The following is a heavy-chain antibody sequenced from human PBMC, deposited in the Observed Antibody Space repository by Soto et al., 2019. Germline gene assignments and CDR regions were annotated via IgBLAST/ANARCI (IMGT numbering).Heavy chain of an antibody. V-gene: IGHV2-26*01. CDR1: GLSITDSEMG. CDR3: ARRHLAVAFSPLCDP. CDR2: IASSGEK. Sequence: QVTLKESGPVLVKPTETLTLRCTVSGLSITDSEMGVSWIRQPPGQPLEWLAHIASSGEKSYRTFLKSRLAISKDTPKSQIVLTMTNMDPADTATYYCARRHLAVAFSPLCDPWGQGIPVTVSS. D-gene: IGHD6-19*01. J-gene: IGHJ5*02.